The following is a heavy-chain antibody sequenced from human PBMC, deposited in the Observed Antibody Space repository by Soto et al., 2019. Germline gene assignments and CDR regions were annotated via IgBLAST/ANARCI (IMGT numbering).Heavy chain of an antibody. CDR1: GGSVSSDSSY. Sequence: QLQLQESGPGVVKPSETLSLICTVSGGSVSSDSSYWSWIRQPPGKGLEWIGYVSYTGSTTYNPSLNSRVTNSIDTSENQFSLKLSSVTAADTAVYYCARSHSRPDYWGQGTLVTVSS. V-gene: IGHV4-61*01. CDR2: VSYTGST. J-gene: IGHJ4*02. CDR3: ARSHSRPDY. D-gene: IGHD1-1*01.